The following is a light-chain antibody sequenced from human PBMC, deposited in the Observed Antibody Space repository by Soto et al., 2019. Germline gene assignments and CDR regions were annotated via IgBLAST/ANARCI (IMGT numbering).Light chain of an antibody. J-gene: IGKJ2*01. V-gene: IGKV1-5*01. CDR3: QHTTDFT. Sequence: DIPMTQSPSTLAASVGDTVTMTCRSSSKWLAWYQKKPGKAPKLLIYDVSNLERGVPPRFSGSTSGEESTLTITGLQPDDLGTYYCQHTTDFTFGQGTKVEIK. CDR1: SSKW. CDR2: DVS.